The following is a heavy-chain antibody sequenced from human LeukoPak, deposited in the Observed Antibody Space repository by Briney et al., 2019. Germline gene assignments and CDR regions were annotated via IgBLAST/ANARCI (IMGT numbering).Heavy chain of an antibody. J-gene: IGHJ3*02. Sequence: GGSLRLSCAASGFTFSSYAMHWVRQAPGKGLEWVSGISWNSGSIGYADSVKGRFTISRDNAKNSLYLQMNGLRAEDTALYYCAKVRGYGYDAFDIWGQGTMVTVSS. CDR2: ISWNSGSI. D-gene: IGHD5-12*01. V-gene: IGHV3-9*01. CDR1: GFTFSSYA. CDR3: AKVRGYGYDAFDI.